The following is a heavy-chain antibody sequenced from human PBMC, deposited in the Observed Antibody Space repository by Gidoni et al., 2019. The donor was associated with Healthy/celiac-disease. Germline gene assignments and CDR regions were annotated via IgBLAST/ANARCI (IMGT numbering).Heavy chain of an antibody. CDR3: TRRKQWLANDAFDI. D-gene: IGHD6-19*01. J-gene: IGHJ3*02. Sequence: EVQLVESGGGLVKPGRSLRLSCTASGFTFGDYAMSWFRQAPGKGLEWVGFIRSKAYGGTTEYAASVKGRFTISRDDSKSIAYLQMNSLKTEDTAVYYCTRRKQWLANDAFDIWGQGTMVTVSS. CDR1: GFTFGDYA. CDR2: IRSKAYGGTT. V-gene: IGHV3-49*05.